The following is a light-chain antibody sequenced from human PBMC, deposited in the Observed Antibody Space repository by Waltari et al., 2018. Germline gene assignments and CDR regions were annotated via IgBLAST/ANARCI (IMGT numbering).Light chain of an antibody. CDR1: SSDVGGFSS. CDR2: EVT. CDR3: SSYTRKRGV. Sequence: QSALTQPASVSGSPGQSITISCTAPSSDVGGFSSASCYQHHPGKAPNLLFFEVTNRPSGVSNRFSGSKSGKKASLTISGLQAEDEADYYCSSYTRKRGVCGTGTKVTVL. V-gene: IGLV2-14*01. J-gene: IGLJ1*01.